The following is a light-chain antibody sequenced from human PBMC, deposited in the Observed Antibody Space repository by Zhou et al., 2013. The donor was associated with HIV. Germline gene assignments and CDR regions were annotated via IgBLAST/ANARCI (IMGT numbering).Light chain of an antibody. CDR3: QQYNNWPPGGT. V-gene: IGKV3D-15*01. J-gene: IGKJ1*01. CDR1: QSVDKY. Sequence: EIVLTQSPANLSVSPGERATLSCRASQSVDKYLAWYQQKPGQPPRPHIYDATNRASGVPARFSGSGSGTEFTLTISSLQSEDVAVYYCQQYNNWPPGGTFGQGTKVEIK. CDR2: DAT.